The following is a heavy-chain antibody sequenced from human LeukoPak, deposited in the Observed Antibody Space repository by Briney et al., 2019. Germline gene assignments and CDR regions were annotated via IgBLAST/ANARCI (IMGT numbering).Heavy chain of an antibody. Sequence: GRSLRLSCAASGFTFDDYAMHWVRQAPGKGLEWVSGISWNSGSIGYADSVKGRFTISRDNAKNSLCLQMNSLRAEDTALYYCAKDMGSDGEDAFDIWGQGTMVTVSS. CDR2: ISWNSGSI. J-gene: IGHJ3*02. D-gene: IGHD4-17*01. CDR1: GFTFDDYA. V-gene: IGHV3-9*01. CDR3: AKDMGSDGEDAFDI.